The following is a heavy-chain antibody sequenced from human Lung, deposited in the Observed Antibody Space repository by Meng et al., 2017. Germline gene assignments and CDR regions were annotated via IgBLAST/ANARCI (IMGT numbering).Heavy chain of an antibody. CDR3: ARESHRVTTMIDY. J-gene: IGHJ4*02. Sequence: SETLSLTCTVSGGSMGSHYWSWIRQPAGKALEWIGRIFPSGSTNYKPSLRSRATMSVDTSRSQFSLKLTSVTAADTAVYYCARESHRVTTMIDYWGQGTLVTVSS. CDR2: IFPSGST. D-gene: IGHD4-17*01. CDR1: GGSMGSHY. V-gene: IGHV4-4*07.